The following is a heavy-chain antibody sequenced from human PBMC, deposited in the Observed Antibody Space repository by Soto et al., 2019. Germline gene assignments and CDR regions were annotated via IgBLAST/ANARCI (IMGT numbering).Heavy chain of an antibody. V-gene: IGHV3-23*01. J-gene: IGHJ6*03. Sequence: EVQLLESGGGLVQTGGSLRLSCAASGFTFSSYAMSWVRQAPGKGLEWVSAFSGSGGSTYYADSVKGRFTISRDNSKNTLYLQMNSLRAEDTAVYYCAKGRPKENYYYYMDVWGKGTTVTVSS. CDR1: GFTFSSYA. CDR3: AKGRPKENYYYYMDV. CDR2: FSGSGGST.